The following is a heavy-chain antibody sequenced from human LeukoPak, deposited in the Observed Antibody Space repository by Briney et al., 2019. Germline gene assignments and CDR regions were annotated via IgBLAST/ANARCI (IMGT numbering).Heavy chain of an antibody. CDR1: GGSLSVYY. CDR3: ARGQFQRDY. CDR2: INHSGRT. V-gene: IGHV4-34*01. Sequence: SETLSLTCAVYGGSLSVYYWSWIRQPPGKGLEWIGEINHSGRTKYNPSLKSRVTISVDTSKNQFSLILSSVTAADTAVYYCARGQFQRDYWGQGTLVTVSS. J-gene: IGHJ4*02. D-gene: IGHD5-24*01.